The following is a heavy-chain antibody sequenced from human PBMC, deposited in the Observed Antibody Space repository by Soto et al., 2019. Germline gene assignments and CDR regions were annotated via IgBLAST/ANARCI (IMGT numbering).Heavy chain of an antibody. D-gene: IGHD3-9*01. J-gene: IGHJ4*02. CDR1: GFMFSIYV. CDR2: IRTSSGSGSRT. Sequence: GSLRLSCAASGFMFSIYVMSWVRQAPGRGPEWVSAIRTSSGSGSRTYYADSVKGRFTISRDNSKSTLFLQMNSLRADDTAVYYCAKGGDXYDLLTGYTRDNYYFDYWGQGAQVTVSS. V-gene: IGHV3-23*01. CDR3: AKGGDXYDLLTGYTRDNYYFDY.